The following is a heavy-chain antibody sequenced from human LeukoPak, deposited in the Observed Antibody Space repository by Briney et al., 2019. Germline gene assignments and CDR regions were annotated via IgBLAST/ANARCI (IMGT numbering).Heavy chain of an antibody. CDR2: VSADGSNK. CDR3: AKGGVSDNGSWYGDYFDY. V-gene: IGHV3-30*18. D-gene: IGHD6-13*01. J-gene: IGHJ4*02. CDR1: GFTFSDYG. Sequence: PGRSLRLSCEASGFTFSDYGMHWVRQAPGKGLEWVAVVSADGSNKQYADSVKRRFTISRDNSKNTLNLQLNSLRSEDTAVYYCAKGGVSDNGSWYGDYFDYWGEGTLVTVSS.